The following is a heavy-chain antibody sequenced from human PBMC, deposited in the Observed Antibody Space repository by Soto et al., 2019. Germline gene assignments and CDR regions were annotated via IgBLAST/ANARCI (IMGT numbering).Heavy chain of an antibody. Sequence: QVQLVQSGAEVKKPGASVKVSCKASGYTFTGYYMHWVRQAPGQGLEWMGWINPNSGGTNYAQKFQGWVTMTRDTSISTADMELSRLRSDDTAVYYCAREAVAGTTTLDYWGQGTLVTVSS. CDR1: GYTFTGYY. CDR2: INPNSGGT. CDR3: AREAVAGTTTLDY. V-gene: IGHV1-2*04. J-gene: IGHJ4*02. D-gene: IGHD6-19*01.